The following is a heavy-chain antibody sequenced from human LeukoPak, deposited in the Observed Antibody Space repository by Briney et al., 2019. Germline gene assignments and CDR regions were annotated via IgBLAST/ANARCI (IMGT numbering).Heavy chain of an antibody. Sequence: PGGSLRLSCAASGFTFSNAWMSWVRQAPGKGLEWVGRIKSKTDGGTTDYAAPVKGRFTISRDDSKNTLYLQMNSLKTEDTAVYYCTTETAKGGYFLELAFDIWGQGTMVTVSS. CDR2: IKSKTDGGTT. J-gene: IGHJ3*02. V-gene: IGHV3-15*01. D-gene: IGHD3-22*01. CDR3: TTETAKGGYFLELAFDI. CDR1: GFTFSNAW.